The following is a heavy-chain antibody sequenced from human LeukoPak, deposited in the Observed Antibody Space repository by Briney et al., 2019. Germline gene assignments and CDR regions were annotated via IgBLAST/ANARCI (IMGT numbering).Heavy chain of an antibody. J-gene: IGHJ6*03. CDR2: TYYRSKWYN. V-gene: IGHV6-1*01. Sequence: SQTLSLTCAISGDSVSSNSAAWNWIRQSPSRGLEWLGRTYYRSKWYNDYAVSVKSRITINPDTSKNQFSLQLNSVTPEDTAVYYCARGRERGDYLSGYYYYMDVWGKGTTVTVSS. CDR3: ARGRERGDYLSGYYYYMDV. CDR1: GDSVSSNSAA. D-gene: IGHD4-17*01.